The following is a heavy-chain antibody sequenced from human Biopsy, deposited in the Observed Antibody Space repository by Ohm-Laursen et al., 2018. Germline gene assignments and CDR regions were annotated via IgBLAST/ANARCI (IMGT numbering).Heavy chain of an antibody. D-gene: IGHD3-3*01. CDR2: IVPILGHL. CDR1: GGPSSNYA. Sequence: GASVKVSCKASGGPSSNYAFSWMRQAPGQGLEWVGRIVPILGHLNYAQRFQGRVSITADKSTTYVYMELSRLTSGDTAVYYCAADADGYYTEFDYWGPGTLVTVSS. V-gene: IGHV1-69*04. CDR3: AADADGYYTEFDY. J-gene: IGHJ4*02.